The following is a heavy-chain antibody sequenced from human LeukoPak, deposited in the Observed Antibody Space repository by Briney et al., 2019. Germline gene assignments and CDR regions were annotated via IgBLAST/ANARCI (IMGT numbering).Heavy chain of an antibody. CDR2: ISGSGVST. V-gene: IGHV3-23*01. CDR3: ARKYGSGSYSPPDY. D-gene: IGHD3-10*01. Sequence: GGSLRLSCAASGFTFSSYAMSWVRQAPGKGLEWVSAISGSGVSTYYADSVKGRFTISRDNSKNTLYMQMSSLRAEDTAVYYCARKYGSGSYSPPDYWGQGTLVTVSS. J-gene: IGHJ4*02. CDR1: GFTFSSYA.